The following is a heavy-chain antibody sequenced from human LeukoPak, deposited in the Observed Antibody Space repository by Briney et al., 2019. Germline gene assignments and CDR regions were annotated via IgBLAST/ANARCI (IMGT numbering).Heavy chain of an antibody. CDR3: AKERGYCSGGSCYSGQRFLDY. CDR2: ISGSGGST. CDR1: GFTFSSYA. Sequence: GGSLRLSCAASGFTFSSYAVSWVRQAPGKGLEWVSAISGSGGSTYYADSVKGRFTISRDNSKNTLYLQMNSLRAEDTAVYYCAKERGYCSGGSCYSGQRFLDYWGQGTLVTVSS. D-gene: IGHD2-15*01. V-gene: IGHV3-23*01. J-gene: IGHJ4*02.